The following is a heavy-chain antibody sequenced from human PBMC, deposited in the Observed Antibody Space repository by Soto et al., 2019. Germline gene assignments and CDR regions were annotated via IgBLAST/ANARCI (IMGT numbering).Heavy chain of an antibody. V-gene: IGHV4-59*01. CDR1: GGSISSYY. J-gene: IGHJ4*02. CDR2: IYYSGST. CDR3: ARIIEMATIYYFDY. Sequence: SETLSLTCSVSGGSISSYYWSWIRQPPGEGLEWIGYIYYSGSTHYNPSLKSRVTISVDTSKNQFSLKLSSVTAADTAVYYCARIIEMATIYYFDYWGQGTLVTVSS. D-gene: IGHD5-12*01.